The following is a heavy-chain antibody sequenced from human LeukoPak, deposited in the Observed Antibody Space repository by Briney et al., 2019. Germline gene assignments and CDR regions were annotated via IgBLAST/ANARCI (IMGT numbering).Heavy chain of an antibody. J-gene: IGHJ4*02. V-gene: IGHV3-33*01. CDR2: IWYDGSNK. CDR1: GFTFGSYD. CDR3: ARHKDWTFDY. D-gene: IGHD3/OR15-3a*01. Sequence: RSLRLSCAASGFTFGSYDMHWVRQAPGKGLEWVAVIWYDGSNKYYADSVKGRFTISRDISKNTLYLQMNSLRAEDTAVYYCARHKDWTFDYWGQGTLVTVSS.